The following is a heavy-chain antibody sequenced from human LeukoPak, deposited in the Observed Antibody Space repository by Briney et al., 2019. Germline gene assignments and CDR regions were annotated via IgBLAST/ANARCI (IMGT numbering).Heavy chain of an antibody. D-gene: IGHD3-22*01. V-gene: IGHV3-9*01. CDR3: AKDTNYYDSRGRFDY. CDR1: GFTFDDYA. CDR2: ISWNSGSI. Sequence: PGGSLRLSCAASGFTFDDYAMHWVRQAPGKGLEWVSGISWNSGSIGYADSVKGRFTISRDNAKNSLYLQMNSLRAEDTALYYCAKDTNYYDSRGRFDYWGQGTLVTVSS. J-gene: IGHJ4*02.